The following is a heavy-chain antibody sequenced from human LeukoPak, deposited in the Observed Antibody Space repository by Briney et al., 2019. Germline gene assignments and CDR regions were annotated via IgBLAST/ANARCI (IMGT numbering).Heavy chain of an antibody. Sequence: GGSLRLSCAASGLIFSNYAMSWVRQAPGKGLEWVSGISGSGGSTYYADSVKGRFTISRDNSKNTLCLQMNSLRAEDSAVYYCATRNYYDTNRYYYEYYFDYWGQGTLVTVSS. CDR3: ATRNYYDTNRYYYEYYFDY. CDR1: GLIFSNYA. CDR2: ISGSGGST. J-gene: IGHJ4*02. D-gene: IGHD3-22*01. V-gene: IGHV3-23*01.